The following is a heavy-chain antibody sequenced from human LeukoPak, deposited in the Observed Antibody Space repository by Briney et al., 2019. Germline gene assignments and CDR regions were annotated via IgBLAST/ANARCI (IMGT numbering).Heavy chain of an antibody. CDR3: AKRTGDTAMDNWFDP. V-gene: IGHV3-53*01. Sequence: PGGSLRLSCAASGFTVTNNYMTWVRQAPGKGLEWVSLIFAGGDTYYADSVKGRFTISRDNSKNTLYLQMNSLRAEDTAVYYCAKRTGDTAMDNWFDPWGQGTLVTVSS. CDR2: IFAGGDT. J-gene: IGHJ5*02. CDR1: GFTVTNNY. D-gene: IGHD5-18*01.